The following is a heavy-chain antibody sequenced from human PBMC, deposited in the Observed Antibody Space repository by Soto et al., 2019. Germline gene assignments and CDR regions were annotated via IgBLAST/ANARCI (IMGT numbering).Heavy chain of an antibody. J-gene: IGHJ3*02. Sequence: XGCLRVSCAASGFTFSSYRMNWVRQAPGKGLEWVSSISSSSSYIYYAGSVKGRFTISRDNAKNSLYLQMNSLRAEDTAVYYCARVVYCSGGSCYDAFDIWGQGTMVTVSS. CDR3: ARVVYCSGGSCYDAFDI. V-gene: IGHV3-21*01. CDR1: GFTFSSYR. CDR2: ISSSSSYI. D-gene: IGHD2-15*01.